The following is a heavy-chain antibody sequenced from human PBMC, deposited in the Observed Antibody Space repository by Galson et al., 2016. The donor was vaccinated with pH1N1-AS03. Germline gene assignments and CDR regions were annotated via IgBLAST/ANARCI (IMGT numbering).Heavy chain of an antibody. CDR2: VHSSGST. Sequence: LSLTCTVSHGSVSNHYWTWIRQPPGKGLEWIGYVHSSGSTSYNRSLKSRLIISVDTSKNQLSLKLTSVTAADTAMYYCTREATPCGFDIWGQGTVVTVSS. CDR1: HGSVSNHY. V-gene: IGHV4-59*02. CDR3: TREATPCGFDI. J-gene: IGHJ3*02. D-gene: IGHD2-15*01.